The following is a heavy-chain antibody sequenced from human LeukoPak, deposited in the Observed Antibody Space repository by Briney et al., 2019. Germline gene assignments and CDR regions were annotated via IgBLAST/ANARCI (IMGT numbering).Heavy chain of an antibody. D-gene: IGHD5-18*01. CDR3: AKDRGYSYGISEY. Sequence: PGGSLRLSCVASGFTFSTFAMKWVRQAPGKGLEWVSTISETGRSTYYADSVKGQFTISRDNSKNTLYLQMNSLRAEDTAVYYCAKDRGYSYGISEYWGQGTLVTVSS. V-gene: IGHV3-23*01. CDR2: ISETGRST. J-gene: IGHJ4*02. CDR1: GFTFSTFA.